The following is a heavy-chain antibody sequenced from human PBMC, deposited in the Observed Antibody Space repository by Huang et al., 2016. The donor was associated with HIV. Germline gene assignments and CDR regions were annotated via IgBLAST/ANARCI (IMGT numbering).Heavy chain of an antibody. CDR2: IYWDNEE. J-gene: IGHJ4*02. Sequence: QITLKESGPTLVKPTQTLTLTCTFSGFSLTSSGVAVGWIRQPTGKALEWLALIYWDNEERCSPSLKTRLTITKDTPKNEVVRTMTNMDPVDTATYYCVHRLRYGKWYVDYWGQGVLVTVSS. CDR1: GFSLTSSGVA. D-gene: IGHD6-13*01. V-gene: IGHV2-5*02. CDR3: VHRLRYGKWYVDY.